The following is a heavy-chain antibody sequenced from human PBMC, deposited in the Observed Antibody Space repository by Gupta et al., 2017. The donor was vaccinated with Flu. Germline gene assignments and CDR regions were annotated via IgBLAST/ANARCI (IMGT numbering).Heavy chain of an antibody. J-gene: IGHJ5*02. Sequence: RQPPGKALEWLAHIFSNDEKSYSTSLKSRLTISKDTSKSQVVFTMTNMDPVDTATYYCARIRAAAGTHWFDPWGQGTLVTVSS. CDR3: ARIRAAAGTHWFDP. D-gene: IGHD6-13*01. V-gene: IGHV2-26*01. CDR2: IFSNDEK.